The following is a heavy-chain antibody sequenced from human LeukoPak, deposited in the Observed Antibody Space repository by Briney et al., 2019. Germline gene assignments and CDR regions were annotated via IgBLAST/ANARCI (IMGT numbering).Heavy chain of an antibody. CDR1: GFTFSSYS. Sequence: KAGGSLRLSCAASGFTFSSYSMNWVRQAPGKGLEWVSSISSSSSYIYYADSVKGRFTISRDNAKNSLYLQMNSLRAEDTAVYYCARLPGGVVIDAGLYWGQGTLVTVSS. CDR3: ARLPGGVVIDAGLY. V-gene: IGHV3-21*01. D-gene: IGHD2-21*01. CDR2: ISSSSSYI. J-gene: IGHJ4*02.